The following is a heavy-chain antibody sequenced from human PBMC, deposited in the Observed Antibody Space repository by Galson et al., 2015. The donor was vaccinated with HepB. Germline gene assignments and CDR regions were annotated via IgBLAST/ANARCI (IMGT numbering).Heavy chain of an antibody. V-gene: IGHV3-11*06. CDR2: ISDTSVYS. D-gene: IGHD3-10*01. CDR1: GFAFSDSY. J-gene: IGHJ4*02. Sequence: SLRLSCAASGFAFSDSYMAWIRQAPGKELEWLSYISDTSVYSNYADSVRGRFSISRDNAKTSVYLQMNSLTPEDTALYYCARVGGSGSYPDYWGQGTLVTVSS. CDR3: ARVGGSGSYPDY.